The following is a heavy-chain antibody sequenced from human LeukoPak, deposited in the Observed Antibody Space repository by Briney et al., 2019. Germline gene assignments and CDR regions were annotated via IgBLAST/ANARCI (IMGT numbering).Heavy chain of an antibody. CDR2: IYYSGNA. V-gene: IGHV4-31*03. CDR3: ARDLGYCTNGVCHTRFDY. Sequence: PSETLSLACTVSGGSINSGGYYWSWIRQHPGKGLEWIGYIYYSGNAYYNPSLKSRVTISVDTSKNQFSLKLSSVTAADTAVYYCARDLGYCTNGVCHTRFDYWGQGTLVAVSS. D-gene: IGHD2-8*01. J-gene: IGHJ4*02. CDR1: GGSINSGGYY.